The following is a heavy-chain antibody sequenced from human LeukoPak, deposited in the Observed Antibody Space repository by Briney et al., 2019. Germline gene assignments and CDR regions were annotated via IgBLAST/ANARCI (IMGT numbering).Heavy chain of an antibody. V-gene: IGHV4-4*02. CDR3: ARDREDDYGDYGWFDP. CDR1: GGSISSSNW. Sequence: PSETLSLTCAVSGGSISSSNWWSWVRQPPGKGLEWIGEIYHSGSTYYNPSLKSRVTISVDRSKNQFSLKLSSVTAADTAVYYCARDREDDYGDYGWFDPWGQGTLVTVSS. J-gene: IGHJ5*02. CDR2: IYHSGST. D-gene: IGHD4-17*01.